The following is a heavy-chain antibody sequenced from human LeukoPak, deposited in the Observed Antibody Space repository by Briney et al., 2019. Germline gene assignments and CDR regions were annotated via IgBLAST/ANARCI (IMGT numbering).Heavy chain of an antibody. V-gene: IGHV4-61*02. J-gene: IGHJ5*02. CDR3: ARVRRNSGNKYFDP. Sequence: SETLSLTCTVSGGSIRSGNYYWRWLRQPAGMGLEWIGRIYISGGTDYNPSLKSRLTISIDTSKNQFYLRLSSVTAADTAVYYCARVRRNSGNKYFDPWGQGTRVTVSS. CDR1: GGSIRSGNYY. CDR2: IYISGGT. D-gene: IGHD5-12*01.